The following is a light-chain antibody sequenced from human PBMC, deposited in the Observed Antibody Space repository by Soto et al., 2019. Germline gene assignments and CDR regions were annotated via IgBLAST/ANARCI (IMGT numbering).Light chain of an antibody. J-gene: IGKJ1*01. CDR2: GAS. V-gene: IGKV3D-15*01. CDR1: QSVSSSY. Sequence: EIEMTQSPATLSLSPGARATLSCRASQSVSSSYLAWYQQKPGQAPRLLIFGASSRATGIPSRFSGSGSGTEFTLTISSLQSEDFAVYYCQQYNNWPSWTFGQGTKVDI. CDR3: QQYNNWPSWT.